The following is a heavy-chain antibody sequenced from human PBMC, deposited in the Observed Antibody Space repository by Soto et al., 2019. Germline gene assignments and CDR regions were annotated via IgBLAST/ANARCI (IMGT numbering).Heavy chain of an antibody. CDR2: SNPILSMS. CDR3: ATSYGSGYRAFDY. V-gene: IGHV1-69*02. J-gene: IGHJ4*02. CDR1: GDTFAFYS. Sequence: QVQLVQSGAEVKRPGSSVKVSCKASGDTFAFYSINWVRQAPGLGLEWMGRSNPILSMSNYAQRFQGRVTMTADKSTSTADMVLNSLRSEDTSMYYCATSYGSGYRAFDYWGQGALVTVSS. D-gene: IGHD3-10*01.